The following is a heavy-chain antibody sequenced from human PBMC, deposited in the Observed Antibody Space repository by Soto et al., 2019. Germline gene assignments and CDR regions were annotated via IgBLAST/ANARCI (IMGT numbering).Heavy chain of an antibody. CDR2: IYYSGST. Sequence: SETLSLTCTVSGGSISSYYWSWIRQPPGKGLEWIGYIYYSGSTNYNPPLKSRVTISVDTSKNQFSLKLSSVTAADTAVYYCARSYSSSLDVRGQATTVTGSS. D-gene: IGHD6-13*01. CDR3: ARSYSSSLDV. V-gene: IGHV4-59*08. CDR1: GGSISSYY. J-gene: IGHJ6*02.